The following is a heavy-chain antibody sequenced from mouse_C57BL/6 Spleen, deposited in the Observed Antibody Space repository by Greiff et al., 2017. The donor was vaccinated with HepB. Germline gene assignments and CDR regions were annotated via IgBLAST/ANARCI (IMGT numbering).Heavy chain of an antibody. V-gene: IGHV1-64*01. Sequence: QVQLQQPGAELVKPGASVKLSCKASGYTFTSYWMHWVKQRPGQGLEWIGMIHPNSGSTNYNEKFKSKATLTVDKSSSTAYMQLSSLTSEDSAVYYCARLMGDGYPYAMDDWGQGTSVTVSS. CDR1: GYTFTSYW. CDR3: ARLMGDGYPYAMDD. D-gene: IGHD2-3*01. CDR2: IHPNSGST. J-gene: IGHJ4*01.